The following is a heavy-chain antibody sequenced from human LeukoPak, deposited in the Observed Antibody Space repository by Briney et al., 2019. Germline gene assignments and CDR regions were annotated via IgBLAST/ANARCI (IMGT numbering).Heavy chain of an antibody. CDR3: AIFPTKYCSSTSCPDY. J-gene: IGHJ4*02. Sequence: GGSLRLSCAASGFTFSHYNMNWVRQAPGKGLEWVSSISSSSSYIYYADSVKGRFTISRDNAKNSLYLQMNSLRAEDMAVYYCAIFPTKYCSSTSCPDYWGQGTLVTVSS. V-gene: IGHV3-21*01. D-gene: IGHD2-2*01. CDR2: ISSSSSYI. CDR1: GFTFSHYN.